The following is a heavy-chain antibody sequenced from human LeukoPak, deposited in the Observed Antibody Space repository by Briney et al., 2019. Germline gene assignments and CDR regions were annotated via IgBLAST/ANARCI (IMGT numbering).Heavy chain of an antibody. V-gene: IGHV3-30*02. J-gene: IGHJ6*03. D-gene: IGHD2-2*01. CDR1: GFTFSSYG. Sequence: PGGSLRLSCAASGFTFSSYGMHWVRQAPGKGLEWVAFIRYDGSNKYYADSVKGRFTISRDKSKNTLYLQMNSLRAEDTAVYYCAKDGCSSTSCYEDYYYYYMDVWGKGTTVTVSS. CDR3: AKDGCSSTSCYEDYYYYYMDV. CDR2: IRYDGSNK.